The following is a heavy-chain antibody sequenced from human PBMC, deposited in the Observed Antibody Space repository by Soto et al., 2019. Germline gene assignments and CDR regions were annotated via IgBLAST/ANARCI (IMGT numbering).Heavy chain of an antibody. Sequence: GGSLRLSCAASGFTFSNAWMSWVRQAPGKGLEWVGRIKSKTDGGTTDYAAPVKGRFTISRDDSKNTLYLQMNSLKTEDTAVNYCTTALLLGAFDIWGQGTMVTVSS. CDR3: TTALLLGAFDI. CDR1: GFTFSNAW. V-gene: IGHV3-15*01. D-gene: IGHD2-15*01. CDR2: IKSKTDGGTT. J-gene: IGHJ3*02.